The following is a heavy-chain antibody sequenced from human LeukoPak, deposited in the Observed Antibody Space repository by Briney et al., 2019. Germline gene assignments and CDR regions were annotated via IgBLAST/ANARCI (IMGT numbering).Heavy chain of an antibody. Sequence: SETVSLTCTVSGGSISSYYWSWTRQPPGKGLEWIGYIYYSGSTNYNPSLKSRVTISVDTSKNQFSLKLSSVTAADTAVYYCARHKIGAHRRHYFDYWGRGTLVTVSS. CDR1: GGSISSYY. J-gene: IGHJ4*02. D-gene: IGHD1-14*01. CDR2: IYYSGST. CDR3: ARHKIGAHRRHYFDY. V-gene: IGHV4-59*08.